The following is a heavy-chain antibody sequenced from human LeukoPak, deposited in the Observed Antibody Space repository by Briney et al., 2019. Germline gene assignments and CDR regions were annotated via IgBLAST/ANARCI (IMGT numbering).Heavy chain of an antibody. CDR1: GFTFSSYG. Sequence: VGSLRLSCAAPGFTFSSYGLPWGRQGPGKGPESGAVISYEGSTRYYAASGKGRFSTSRDNSKNTQYLQMNGVSAEDTAVYYCAKDRLSRYIGSSGYYYGAFGYWGQGALVTDS. J-gene: IGHJ4*02. CDR3: AKDRLSRYIGSSGYYYGAFGY. D-gene: IGHD3-22*01. V-gene: IGHV3-30*18. CDR2: ISYEGSTR.